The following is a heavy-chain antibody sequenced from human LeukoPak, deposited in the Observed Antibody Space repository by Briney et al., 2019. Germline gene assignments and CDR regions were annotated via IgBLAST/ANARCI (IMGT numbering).Heavy chain of an antibody. D-gene: IGHD6-13*01. Sequence: GGSLRPSCAASGFTFSDYYMSWIRQAPGKGLEWVSYISSSSSYTNYADSVKGRFTISRDNAKNSLYLQMNSLRAEGTAVYYCARVIAAAGVIYYFDYWGQGTLVTVSS. CDR3: ARVIAAAGVIYYFDY. CDR2: ISSSSSYT. CDR1: GFTFSDYY. V-gene: IGHV3-11*06. J-gene: IGHJ4*02.